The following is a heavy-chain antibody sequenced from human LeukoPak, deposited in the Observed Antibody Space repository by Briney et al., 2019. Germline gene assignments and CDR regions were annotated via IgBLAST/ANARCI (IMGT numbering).Heavy chain of an antibody. V-gene: IGHV3-73*01. CDR3: THAGTGYYGMDV. Sequence: GGSLKLSCAASGFTFSGSAMHWVRQASGKGLEWVGRIGSKANSYATAYAASVKGRFTISRDDSKNTAYLQMNSLKTEDTAVYYCTHAGTGYYGMDVWGQGTTVTVS. J-gene: IGHJ6*02. CDR2: IGSKANSYAT. D-gene: IGHD6-13*01. CDR1: GFTFSGSA.